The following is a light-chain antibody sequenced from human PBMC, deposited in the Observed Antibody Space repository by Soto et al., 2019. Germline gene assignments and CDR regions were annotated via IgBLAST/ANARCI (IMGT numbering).Light chain of an antibody. CDR2: DAA. Sequence: EIVLTQSPATLSLSPGERATLSCRASQSANSYLAWYQQKPGQAPRLLLYDAANRATGIPARFSGSGSGTDFTLTISSLEPEDFAVYYCQQRSNWPRTFGQGTKVEIK. V-gene: IGKV3-11*01. J-gene: IGKJ1*01. CDR3: QQRSNWPRT. CDR1: QSANSY.